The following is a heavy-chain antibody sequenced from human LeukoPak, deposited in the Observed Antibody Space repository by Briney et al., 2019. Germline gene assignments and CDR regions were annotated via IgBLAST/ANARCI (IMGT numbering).Heavy chain of an antibody. CDR1: GFTFSAYN. V-gene: IGHV3-21*01. CDR2: IDTSSSYI. D-gene: IGHD6-19*01. CDR3: ARSQRASAWYIDEY. J-gene: IGHJ4*02. Sequence: PGGSLRLSCAASGFTFSAYNMNWVRRAPGKGLEWVASIDTSSSYIFYADSVRGRFTISRDNAKNSLTLQMNSLRVEDAAVYYCARSQRASAWYIDEYWGQGTVVTVSS.